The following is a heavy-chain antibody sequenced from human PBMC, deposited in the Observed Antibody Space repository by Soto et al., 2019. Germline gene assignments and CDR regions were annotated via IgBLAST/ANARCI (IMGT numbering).Heavy chain of an antibody. J-gene: IGHJ4*02. Sequence: ASVKVSCKASGYTFTSYGLSWVRQAPGQGLEWMGWINGYTGNTKYSQKFQGRVTITTDTSASTAYMELSTLISEDTAVYYCARGLGLYYFDYRAQRTLVTVSS. CDR1: GYTFTSYG. CDR2: INGYTGNT. CDR3: ARGLGLYYFDY. D-gene: IGHD1-26*01. V-gene: IGHV1-18*01.